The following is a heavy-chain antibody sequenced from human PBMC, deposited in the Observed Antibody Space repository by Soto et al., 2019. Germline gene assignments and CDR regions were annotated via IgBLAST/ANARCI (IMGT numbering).Heavy chain of an antibody. CDR3: ASERGAQSFDF. Sequence: QVQLVQSGTVVQRRGSSVKVSCQASGGSFSSHGMAWVRQAPGQGLEWMGGIFPTFGTATYAPKFQGRVTIPEDKSTNTAYMELSSLRSEDTAVYYCASERGAQSFDFWGQGTLITVSS. CDR1: GGSFSSHG. CDR2: IFPTFGTA. D-gene: IGHD3-10*01. V-gene: IGHV1-69*06. J-gene: IGHJ4*02.